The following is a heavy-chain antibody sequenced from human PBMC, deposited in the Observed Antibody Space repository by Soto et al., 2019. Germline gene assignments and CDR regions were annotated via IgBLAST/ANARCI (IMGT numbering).Heavy chain of an antibody. CDR1: GFTFSDHY. CDR3: ARIVYCSGGGCYYGLDY. D-gene: IGHD2-15*01. CDR2: TRNKADSYST. J-gene: IGHJ4*02. V-gene: IGHV3-72*01. Sequence: GGSLRLSCAASGFTFSDHYMDWVRQAPGKGLEWVARTRNKADSYSTEYAASVKGRFTISRDGSENPLYLQMNGLKTEDTAVYYCARIVYCSGGGCYYGLDYWGQGTLVTVSS.